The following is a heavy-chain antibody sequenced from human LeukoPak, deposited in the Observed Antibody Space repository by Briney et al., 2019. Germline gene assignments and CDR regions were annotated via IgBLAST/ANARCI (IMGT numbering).Heavy chain of an antibody. Sequence: PGGSLRLSCAASGFTFSTYAMYWVRQAPGKGLEWVSSISGGGESTYYADSVKGRFTVSRDNSKNTLYLQINSLRGGDTAVYYCAKGKYSSGGVPDYWGQGTLVTVSS. V-gene: IGHV3-23*01. CDR1: GFTFSTYA. CDR3: AKGKYSSGGVPDY. D-gene: IGHD6-19*01. J-gene: IGHJ4*02. CDR2: ISGGGEST.